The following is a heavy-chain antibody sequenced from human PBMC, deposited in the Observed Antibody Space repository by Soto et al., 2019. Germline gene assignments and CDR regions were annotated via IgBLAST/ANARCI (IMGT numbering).Heavy chain of an antibody. Sequence: SETLSLTCTVSGVSLFDDYCTWIRQPAGGGLEWIGRINSDGNTNYSPSLKSRVTMSVDPSRKHFSLNLTSVTDADTASYFCARARRLENWFDPWGPGIQVTVSS. CDR2: INSDGNT. CDR3: ARARRLENWFDP. D-gene: IGHD5-12*01. CDR1: GVSLFDDY. V-gene: IGHV4-4*07. J-gene: IGHJ5*02.